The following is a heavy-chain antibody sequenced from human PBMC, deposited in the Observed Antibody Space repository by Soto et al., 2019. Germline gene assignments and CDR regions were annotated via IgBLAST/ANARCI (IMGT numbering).Heavy chain of an antibody. CDR1: GGTFSNYV. V-gene: IGHV1-69*13. J-gene: IGHJ4*01. CDR2: IIPMFDST. D-gene: IGHD3-16*02. CDR3: ARAMGDIVTGYFYFDY. Sequence: ASVKVSCKASGGTFSNYVISWVRQAPGQGLEWMGRIIPMFDSTNYAENFQGRVTMTADESTGTAYMELTGLRSEDTAVYYCARAMGDIVTGYFYFDYWGQGTLVTVSS.